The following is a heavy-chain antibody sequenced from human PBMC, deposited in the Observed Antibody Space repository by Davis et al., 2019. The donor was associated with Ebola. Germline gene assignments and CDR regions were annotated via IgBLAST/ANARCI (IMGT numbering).Heavy chain of an antibody. D-gene: IGHD2-15*01. J-gene: IGHJ5*02. CDR1: GGSTSSGSYY. CDR2: IYYNGNT. CDR3: TRRLPANWFDP. Sequence: SETLSPTCTVPGGSTSSGSYYWGWIRQPPGKGPEWVGAIYYNGNTYYNPSLKSRVTISADTSKNQFPLKLNSVTAADTAIYYCTRRLPANWFDPWGRGTLVSVSS. V-gene: IGHV4-39*01.